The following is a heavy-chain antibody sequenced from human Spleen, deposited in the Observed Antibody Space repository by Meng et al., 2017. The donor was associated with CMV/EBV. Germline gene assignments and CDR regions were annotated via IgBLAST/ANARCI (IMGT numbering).Heavy chain of an antibody. V-gene: IGHV3-9*01. CDR3: ARDPRVKSYVVVPAASGY. J-gene: IGHJ4*02. CDR1: GFIFDDHA. D-gene: IGHD2-2*01. Sequence: SLKISCAASGFIFDDHAMHWVRQAPGKGLEWVSCISWNSGITGYADSVKGRFTISRDNAKNSLYLQMNSLRAEDTAVYYCARDPRVKSYVVVPAASGYWGQGTMVTVSS. CDR2: ISWNSGIT.